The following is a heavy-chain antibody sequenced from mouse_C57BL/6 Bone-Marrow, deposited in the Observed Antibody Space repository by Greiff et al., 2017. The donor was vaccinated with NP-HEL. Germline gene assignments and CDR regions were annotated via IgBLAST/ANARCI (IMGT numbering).Heavy chain of an antibody. J-gene: IGHJ4*01. V-gene: IGHV1-50*01. CDR2: IDPSDSYT. CDR1: GYTFTSYW. CDR3: ARAGLDY. Sequence: QVQLQQPGAELVKPGASVKLSCKASGYTFTSYWMQWVKQRPGQGLEWIGEIDPSDSYTNYNQKFKGKATLTGDTSSSTAYMQLSILTSEDSAVYYCARAGLDYWGQGTSVTVSS.